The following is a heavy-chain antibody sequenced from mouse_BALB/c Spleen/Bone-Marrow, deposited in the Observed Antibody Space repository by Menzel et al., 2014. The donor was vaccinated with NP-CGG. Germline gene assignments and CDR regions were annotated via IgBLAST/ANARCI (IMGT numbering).Heavy chain of an antibody. V-gene: IGHV7-3*02. Sequence: VQLQQSGGSLVQPGGSLRLSCATSGFTFTDYYMSWVRQPPGKALEWLGFIRNKANGYTTEYSASVKGRFTISRDNSQSILYLQMNPLRAEDSATYYCARDDYYAMDYWGQGTSVTVSS. CDR3: ARDDYYAMDY. CDR2: IRNKANGYTT. CDR1: GFTFTDYY. J-gene: IGHJ4*01.